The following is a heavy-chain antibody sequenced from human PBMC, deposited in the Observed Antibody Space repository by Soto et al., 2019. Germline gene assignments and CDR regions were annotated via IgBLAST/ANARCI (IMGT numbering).Heavy chain of an antibody. D-gene: IGHD3-3*01. CDR3: ARGQRFSDWFDP. V-gene: IGHV4-4*07. J-gene: IGHJ5*02. CDR1: GGSISGYY. CDR2: IYSSGNT. Sequence: SETLSLTCSVSGGSISGYYWTWIRQPAGKGLEWIGRIYSSGNTKYNPSLQSRVTMSLDTSNNQFSLRLTSVTAADTAVYYCARGQRFSDWFDPWGQGTLVTVSS.